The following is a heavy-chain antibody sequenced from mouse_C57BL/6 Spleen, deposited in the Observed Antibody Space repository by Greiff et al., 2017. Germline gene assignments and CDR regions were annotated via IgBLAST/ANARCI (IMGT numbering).Heavy chain of an antibody. Sequence: VQLQESGAELVKPGASVKISCKASGYAFSSYWMNWVKQRPGKGLEWIGQIYPGDGDTNYNGKFKGKATLTTDKSSSTAYMQLSSLTSEDSAVYFCAREGMGTTGGCAYWGQGTLVTVSA. CDR3: AREGMGTTGGCAY. CDR2: IYPGDGDT. V-gene: IGHV1-80*01. J-gene: IGHJ3*01. CDR1: GYAFSSYW. D-gene: IGHD2-2*01.